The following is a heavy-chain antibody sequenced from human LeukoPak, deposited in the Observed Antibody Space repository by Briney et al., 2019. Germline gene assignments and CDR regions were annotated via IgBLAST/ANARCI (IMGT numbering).Heavy chain of an antibody. D-gene: IGHD1-26*01. CDR3: ARVGATYDAFDI. CDR2: IYYSGST. Sequence: TSETLSLTCTVSGGSVSSGSYYWSWIRQPPGKGLEWIGYIYYSGSTNYNPSLKNRVTISVDTSKNQFSLKLSSVTAADTAVYYCARVGATYDAFDIWGQGTMVTVSS. CDR1: GGSVSSGSYY. J-gene: IGHJ3*02. V-gene: IGHV4-61*01.